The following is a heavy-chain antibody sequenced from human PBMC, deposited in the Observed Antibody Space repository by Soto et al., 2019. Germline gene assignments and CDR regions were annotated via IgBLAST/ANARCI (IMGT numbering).Heavy chain of an antibody. V-gene: IGHV4-39*01. CDR3: ARHVGYSTRRLYYFDY. CDR2: INYSGDT. Sequence: SETLSLTCTVPGGSINSNLYYWGWIRQPPGKGLEWIGSINYSGDTFFYPSLKSRVTISVDTSKNQFSLKLSSVTAADTAVYYCARHVGYSTRRLYYFDYWGQGTLVTVS. J-gene: IGHJ4*02. D-gene: IGHD5-12*01. CDR1: GGSINSNLYY.